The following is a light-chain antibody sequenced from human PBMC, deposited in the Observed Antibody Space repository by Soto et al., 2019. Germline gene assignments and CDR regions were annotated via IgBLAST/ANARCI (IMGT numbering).Light chain of an antibody. Sequence: QSALTQPASVSGSPGQSITISCTGTSSDVGSYNLVSWYQQHPGKAPKLMIYEGSKRPSGVSNRFSGSKSGNTAYPTISGLQAEDEADYYCCSYAGSSTFVVFGGGTKLTVL. CDR1: SSDVGSYNL. CDR2: EGS. V-gene: IGLV2-23*03. CDR3: CSYAGSSTFVV. J-gene: IGLJ2*01.